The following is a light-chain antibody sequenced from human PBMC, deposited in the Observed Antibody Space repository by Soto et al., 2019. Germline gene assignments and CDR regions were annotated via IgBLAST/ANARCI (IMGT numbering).Light chain of an antibody. CDR1: QTVTSSY. Sequence: EIVLTQSPGTLSLSPGERATLSCRASQTVTSSYLAWYQQKPGQAPRLLFYGASSRASGIPDRFSGSGSGTDFTLTISRVEPEDFAVYYCQHYGSSPRTFGQGTKLEI. CDR2: GAS. V-gene: IGKV3-20*01. CDR3: QHYGSSPRT. J-gene: IGKJ2*01.